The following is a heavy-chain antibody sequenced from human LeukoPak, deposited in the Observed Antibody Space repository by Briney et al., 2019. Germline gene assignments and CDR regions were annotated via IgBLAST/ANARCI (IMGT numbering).Heavy chain of an antibody. CDR2: ISYDGSNK. CDR3: ARGITMVRGTWSAFDI. D-gene: IGHD3-10*01. J-gene: IGHJ3*02. CDR1: GFTFSSYA. Sequence: RSLRLSCAASGFTFSSYAMHWVRQAPGKGLEWVAVISYDGSNKYYADSVKGRFTISRDNSKNTLYLQMNSLRAEDTAAYYCARGITMVRGTWSAFDIWGQGTMVTVSS. V-gene: IGHV3-30-3*01.